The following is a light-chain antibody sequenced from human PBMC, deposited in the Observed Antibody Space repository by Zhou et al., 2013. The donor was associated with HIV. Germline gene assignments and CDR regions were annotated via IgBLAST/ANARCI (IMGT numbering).Light chain of an antibody. CDR1: QSLVHSDGNTY. CDR3: MQALQTPLT. Sequence: TQSPLSLPVTLGQPASISCRSSQSLVHSDGNTYLNWFHQRPGQSPRRLTYKVSNRDSGVPDRFSGSGSGTDFTLKISRVEAEDVGVYYCMQALQTPLTFGGGTKVEIK. V-gene: IGKV2-30*02. J-gene: IGKJ4*01. CDR2: KVS.